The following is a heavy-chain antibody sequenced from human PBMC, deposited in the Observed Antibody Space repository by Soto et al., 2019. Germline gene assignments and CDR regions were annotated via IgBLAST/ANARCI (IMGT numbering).Heavy chain of an antibody. D-gene: IGHD1-20*01. V-gene: IGHV4-39*01. CDR1: AAYMSVHSYC. Sequence: LSFTCTFSAAYMSVHSYCWTWIRQPPGKGLEWIGSSYYSGTTYFNPSLKSRATISVDTSKNQFSLRLTSVTAADTAIYYCTRRSNWNDNYFDPWGPGALVMVS. CDR3: TRRSNWNDNYFDP. J-gene: IGHJ5*02. CDR2: SYYSGTT.